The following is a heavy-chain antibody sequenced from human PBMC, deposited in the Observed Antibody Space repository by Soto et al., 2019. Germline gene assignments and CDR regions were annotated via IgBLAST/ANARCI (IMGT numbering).Heavy chain of an antibody. Sequence: SDTLSLTCTVSGGSISSGGYYWSWIRQHPGKGLEWIGYIYYSGSTYYNPSLKSRVTISVDTSKNQFSLKLSSVTAADTAVYYCARGPGTMAKIDYWGQGTLVTSPQ. V-gene: IGHV4-31*03. D-gene: IGHD3-10*01. CDR2: IYYSGST. CDR1: GGSISSGGYY. J-gene: IGHJ4*02. CDR3: ARGPGTMAKIDY.